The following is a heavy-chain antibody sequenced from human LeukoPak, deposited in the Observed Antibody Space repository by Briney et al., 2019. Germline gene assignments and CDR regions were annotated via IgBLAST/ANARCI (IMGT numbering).Heavy chain of an antibody. J-gene: IGHJ4*02. Sequence: PGGSLRLSCGASGFTFSEYWMTWVRQAPGRGPEWVANIKGDGTKMYYDDSVKGRFTISRDNDKNSLYLQMNNLRVEDTAVYHCARDGSCFDFWGQGALVTVSS. D-gene: IGHD6-19*01. CDR2: IKGDGTKM. CDR1: GFTFSEYW. CDR3: ARDGSCFDF. V-gene: IGHV3-7*01.